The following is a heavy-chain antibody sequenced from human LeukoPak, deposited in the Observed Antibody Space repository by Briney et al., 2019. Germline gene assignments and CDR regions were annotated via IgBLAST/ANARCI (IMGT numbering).Heavy chain of an antibody. CDR3: AKGRTNYDFWSAYN. V-gene: IGHV3-23*01. J-gene: IGHJ4*02. Sequence: GGSLRLSCAASGFTFSSYAMSWVRQAPGKGLEWVSGISGTGGSTYYADSVKGRFTISRDNSRNTLYLQMNSLRAEDTAVYSCAKGRTNYDFWSAYNWGQGTLVTVSS. CDR2: ISGTGGST. CDR1: GFTFSSYA. D-gene: IGHD3-3*01.